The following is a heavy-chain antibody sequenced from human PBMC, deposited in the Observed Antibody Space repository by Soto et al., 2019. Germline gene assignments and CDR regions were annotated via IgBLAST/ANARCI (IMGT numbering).Heavy chain of an antibody. J-gene: IGHJ6*02. V-gene: IGHV3-43D*03. CDR1: GFTFDDYA. CDR3: AKDLTPYSYYYGMDV. Sequence: GGSLRLSCAASGFTFDDYAMHWVRQAPGKGLEWVSLISWDGGSTYYADSVKGRFTISRDNSKNSLYLQMNSLRAEDTALYYCAKDLTPYSYYYGMDVWGQGTTVTVSS. CDR2: ISWDGGST.